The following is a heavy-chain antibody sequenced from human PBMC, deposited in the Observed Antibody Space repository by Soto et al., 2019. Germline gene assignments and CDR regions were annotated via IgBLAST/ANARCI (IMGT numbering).Heavy chain of an antibody. V-gene: IGHV3-33*01. J-gene: IGHJ5*02. Sequence: QVQLVESGGGVVQPGRSLRLSCAASGFTFSSYGMHWVRQAPGKGLEWVAVIWYDGSNKYYADSVKGRFTISRDNSKNTLYLQMNSLRAEDTAVYYCARHYHTLLWFGEYLKDNWFDPWGQGTLVTVSS. CDR2: IWYDGSNK. CDR3: ARHYHTLLWFGEYLKDNWFDP. D-gene: IGHD3-10*01. CDR1: GFTFSSYG.